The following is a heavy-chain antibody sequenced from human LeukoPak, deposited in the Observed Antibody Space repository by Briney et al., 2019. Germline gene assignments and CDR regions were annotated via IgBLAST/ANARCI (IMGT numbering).Heavy chain of an antibody. V-gene: IGHV1-18*01. Sequence: ASVKVSCKASGYTFTSYGISWVRQAPGQGLEWMGWISAYNGNTNYAQKLQGRVTMTTDTSTSTAYMELRSLRSDDAAVYYCARVLQDYGDYLTDPWGQGTLVTVSS. J-gene: IGHJ5*02. D-gene: IGHD4-17*01. CDR2: ISAYNGNT. CDR3: ARVLQDYGDYLTDP. CDR1: GYTFTSYG.